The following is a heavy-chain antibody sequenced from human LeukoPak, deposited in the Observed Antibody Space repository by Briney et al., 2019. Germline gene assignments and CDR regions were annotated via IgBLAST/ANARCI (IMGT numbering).Heavy chain of an antibody. CDR1: GFTFSSYG. CDR3: AKDLRPDGISDFDH. Sequence: PGRSLRLSCAASGFTFSSYGMHWVRQAPGKGLEWVSLIFASGSTTKYADSVKGRFTISRDNSKNTLYLQMNSLRAEDTAVYYCAKDLRPDGISDFDHWGQGTLVTVSS. CDR2: IFASGSTT. J-gene: IGHJ4*02. V-gene: IGHV3-NL1*01. D-gene: IGHD1-14*01.